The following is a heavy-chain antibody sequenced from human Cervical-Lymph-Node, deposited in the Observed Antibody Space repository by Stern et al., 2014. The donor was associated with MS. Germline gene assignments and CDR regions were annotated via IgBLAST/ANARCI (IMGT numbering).Heavy chain of an antibody. CDR2: IIPLFGTT. CDR3: ARGGLYYYYSGMDV. J-gene: IGHJ6*02. CDR1: GDSFSNSS. V-gene: IGHV1-69*01. Sequence: VQLVESGAEVKKPGSSVKVSCKASGDSFSNSSITWVRQAPGQGLEWVGGIIPLFGTTHYAQMFQGRVTITADESTITSYMELSSLRSEDTAVYYCARGGLYYYYSGMDVWGQGTTVTVTS.